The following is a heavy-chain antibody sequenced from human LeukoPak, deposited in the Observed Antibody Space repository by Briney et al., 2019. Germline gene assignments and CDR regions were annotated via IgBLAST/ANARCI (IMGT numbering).Heavy chain of an antibody. Sequence: PGGSLRLSCEASGLSFGDYTMHWVRQAPGKGLEWVSLISRNGAATKYADSVRGRFTISTDDAQNSLYLQMNSLRAEDTASYYCARVSSTGYAVSSGLYYWGQGALVTVSS. J-gene: IGHJ4*02. D-gene: IGHD3-22*01. V-gene: IGHV3-43*01. CDR3: ARVSSTGYAVSSGLYY. CDR1: GLSFGDYT. CDR2: ISRNGAAT.